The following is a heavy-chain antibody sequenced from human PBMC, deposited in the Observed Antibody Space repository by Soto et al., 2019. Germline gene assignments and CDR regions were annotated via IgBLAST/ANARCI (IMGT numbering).Heavy chain of an antibody. D-gene: IGHD2-15*01. CDR1: GFTFSSYS. CDR2: ISSSSSTI. Sequence: GGSLRLSCAASGFTFSSYSMNWVRQAPGKGLEWVSYISSSSSTIYYADSVKGRFTISRDNAKNSLYLQMNSLRAEDTAVYYCASGAEYCSGGSCYANQNWFDPWGQGTLVTVSS. V-gene: IGHV3-48*01. CDR3: ASGAEYCSGGSCYANQNWFDP. J-gene: IGHJ5*02.